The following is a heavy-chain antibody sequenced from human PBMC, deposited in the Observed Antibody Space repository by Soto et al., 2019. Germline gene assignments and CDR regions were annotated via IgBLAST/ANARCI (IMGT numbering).Heavy chain of an antibody. CDR3: AKDPPVVPAAISYFQH. CDR2: ISGSGGST. Sequence: PGGSLRLSCAASGFTFSSYAMSWVRQAPGKGLEWVSAISGSGGSTYYADSVKGRFTISRDNSKNTLYLQMNSLRAEDTAVYYCAKDPPVVPAAISYFQHWGQGTLVTVSS. CDR1: GFTFSSYA. J-gene: IGHJ1*01. D-gene: IGHD2-2*01. V-gene: IGHV3-23*01.